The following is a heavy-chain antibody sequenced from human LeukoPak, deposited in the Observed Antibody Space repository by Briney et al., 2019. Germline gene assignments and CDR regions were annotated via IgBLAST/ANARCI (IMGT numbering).Heavy chain of an antibody. CDR2: ITAYNGNT. J-gene: IGHJ5*02. CDR3: ARTWFGELLTPPDNWFDP. D-gene: IGHD3-10*01. Sequence: VASVKVSCKASGYTFTSYGISWVPQAPGQGLEWMGWITAYNGNTNYAQKLKGRVTMTTDTSTSTAYMELRSLRSGVTAVYYCARTWFGELLTPPDNWFDPWGQGTLVTVSS. CDR1: GYTFTSYG. V-gene: IGHV1-18*01.